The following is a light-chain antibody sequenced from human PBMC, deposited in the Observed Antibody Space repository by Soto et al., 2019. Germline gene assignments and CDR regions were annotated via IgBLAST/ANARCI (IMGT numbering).Light chain of an antibody. CDR3: QQFGTSAT. CDR1: QSVSSTF. Sequence: EVVLTQSPDTLSLSPGERATLSCRASQSVSSTFLAWYQQRPGQAPRLLIYGASSRATGIPDRFSGSGSGTDFTLTITRLEPEDFALYYCQQFGTSATFGQGTKVDIK. CDR2: GAS. J-gene: IGKJ1*01. V-gene: IGKV3-20*01.